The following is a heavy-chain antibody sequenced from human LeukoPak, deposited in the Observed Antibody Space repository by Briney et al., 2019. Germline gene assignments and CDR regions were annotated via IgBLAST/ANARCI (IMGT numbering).Heavy chain of an antibody. D-gene: IGHD3-22*01. J-gene: IGHJ4*02. V-gene: IGHV4-30-4*01. CDR3: ARSDAPYYEGEVYFDY. CDR1: GGSINSGAHY. Sequence: SQTLSLICTVSGGSINSGAHYWSWIRQPPGKGLEWIGYIYYSGSTYYNPSLKSRVTISADTSKNQFPLKPRSVTAADTAVFYCARSDAPYYEGEVYFDYWGQGTLVTVSS. CDR2: IYYSGST.